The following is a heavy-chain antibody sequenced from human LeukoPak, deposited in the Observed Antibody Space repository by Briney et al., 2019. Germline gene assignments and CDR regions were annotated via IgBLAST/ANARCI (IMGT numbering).Heavy chain of an antibody. CDR3: TRSGLTGMRKYPRADYYYYGMDV. CDR2: IYYSGST. Sequence: SETLSLTCTVSGGSISSYYWSWIRQPPGKGLEWIGYIYYSGSTNYNPSLKSRVTISVDTSKDQFSLKLTSVTAADTAVYYCTRSGLTGMRKYPRADYYYYGMDVWGQGAAVTVSS. CDR1: GGSISSYY. J-gene: IGHJ6*02. V-gene: IGHV4-59*12. D-gene: IGHD1-14*01.